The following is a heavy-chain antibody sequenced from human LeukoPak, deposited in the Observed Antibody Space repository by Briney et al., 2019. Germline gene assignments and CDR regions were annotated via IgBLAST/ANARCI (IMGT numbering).Heavy chain of an antibody. CDR2: FYASGST. Sequence: SQTLSLTCTVSGGSISSGGYFWSWIRQPAGKGLEWIGRFYASGSTNYNPSLQSRVTISVDTSKNQFSLKLSSVTAADTAVYYCASVIILSDFDWSYPYFDYWGQGTLVTVSS. CDR3: ASVIILSDFDWSYPYFDY. J-gene: IGHJ4*02. V-gene: IGHV4-61*02. D-gene: IGHD3-9*01. CDR1: GGSISSGGYF.